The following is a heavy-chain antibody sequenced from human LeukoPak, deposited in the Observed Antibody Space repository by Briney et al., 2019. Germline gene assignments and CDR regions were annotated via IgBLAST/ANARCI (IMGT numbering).Heavy chain of an antibody. CDR2: IYYSGST. J-gene: IGHJ4*02. CDR1: GGSISSYY. CDR3: ARGEYCSSTSCYKALFFDF. V-gene: IGHV4-59*01. Sequence: SETLSLTCTVSGGSISSYYWSWIRQPPGKGLEWIGYIYYSGSTNYNPSVKSRVTISVDTSKNQFSLKLSSVTAADTAVYYCARGEYCSSTSCYKALFFDFWGQGTLVPVSS. D-gene: IGHD2-2*02.